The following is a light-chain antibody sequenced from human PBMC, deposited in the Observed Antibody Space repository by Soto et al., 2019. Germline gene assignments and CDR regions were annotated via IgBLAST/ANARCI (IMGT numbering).Light chain of an antibody. CDR1: NSNIGAGYD. V-gene: IGLV1-40*01. J-gene: IGLJ1*01. CDR3: QSYDSSLSGLYV. Sequence: QPVLTQPPSVSGAPGQRVTISCTGSNSNIGAGYDVHWYQQLPGTAPKLLIYGDINRPSGVPDRFSGSKSGTSASLAITGLQAEDEGDYYCQSYDSSLSGLYVFGTGTKLTVL. CDR2: GDI.